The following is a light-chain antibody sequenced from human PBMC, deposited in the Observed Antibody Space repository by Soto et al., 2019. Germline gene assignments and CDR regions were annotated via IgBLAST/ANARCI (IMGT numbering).Light chain of an antibody. CDR3: QQRSSWPIT. Sequence: EIVLTQSPASLSLSPGERATLSCRASQSVDSYLVWYQQQPGQAPRLLIFGASNRDTGIPARFSGSGSGTDFTLTINSLEPEDFAVYYCQQRSSWPITFGQGTRLEI. J-gene: IGKJ5*01. CDR2: GAS. CDR1: QSVDSY. V-gene: IGKV3-11*01.